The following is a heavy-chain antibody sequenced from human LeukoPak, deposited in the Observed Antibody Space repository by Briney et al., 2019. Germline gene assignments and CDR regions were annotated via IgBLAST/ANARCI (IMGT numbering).Heavy chain of an antibody. D-gene: IGHD1-26*01. CDR1: GYTFTGYD. J-gene: IGHJ4*02. Sequence: ASVKVSCKASGYTFTGYDINWVRQATGQGLEWMGWMNPNTGDIGYAQKFQGRVTMTRNSSIDTAYMELSGLRSEDTAVYYCTRGSLSGSSRDYWGQGTLLTVSS. CDR2: MNPNTGDI. CDR3: TRGSLSGSSRDY. V-gene: IGHV1-8*01.